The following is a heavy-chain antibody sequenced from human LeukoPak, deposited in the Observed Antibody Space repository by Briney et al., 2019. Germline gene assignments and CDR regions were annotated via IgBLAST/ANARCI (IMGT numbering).Heavy chain of an antibody. V-gene: IGHV4-39*02. CDR3: AREVGQIEY. CDR1: GGSISSSSYY. CDR2: IYCSGST. J-gene: IGHJ4*02. Sequence: SETLSLTCTVSGGSISSSSYYWGWIRQPPGKGREWIGSIYCSGSTYYNPSLRSRVTISVDTSKNQCSLKLSSVTAADTAVYYCAREVGQIEYWGQGTLVTVSS.